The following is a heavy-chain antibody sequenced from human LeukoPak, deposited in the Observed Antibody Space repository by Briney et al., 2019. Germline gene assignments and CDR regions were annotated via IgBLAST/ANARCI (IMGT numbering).Heavy chain of an antibody. D-gene: IGHD6-19*01. CDR3: TSGVAGNFDY. J-gene: IGHJ4*02. Sequence: GGSLRLSCAASGFTFSSYAMSWVRQAPGKGLEWVSAISGSGGSTYYADSVKGRFTTSRDNSKNTLYLQMNSLRAEDTAVYYCTSGVAGNFDYWGQGTLVTVSS. CDR1: GFTFSSYA. CDR2: ISGSGGST. V-gene: IGHV3-23*01.